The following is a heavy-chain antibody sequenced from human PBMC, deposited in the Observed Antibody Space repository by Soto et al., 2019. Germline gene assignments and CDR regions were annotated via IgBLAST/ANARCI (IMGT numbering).Heavy chain of an antibody. Sequence: QVHLVQSGAEMKEPGSSVKVSCKASGGTFSTYPINWVRQAPGQGLEWMGGIIPFFGTTHSAQKFQGRLTITADESTRTTYMELSSLRSEDTAVYYCVSRPVMEVAQYGNWFDPWGQGTLVTVSS. CDR3: VSRPVMEVAQYGNWFDP. V-gene: IGHV1-69*01. J-gene: IGHJ5*02. CDR2: IIPFFGTT. CDR1: GGTFSTYP. D-gene: IGHD6-6*01.